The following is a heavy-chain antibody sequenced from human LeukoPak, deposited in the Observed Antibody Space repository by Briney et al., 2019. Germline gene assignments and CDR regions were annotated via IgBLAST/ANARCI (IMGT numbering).Heavy chain of an antibody. CDR1: GGSVSSHY. Sequence: PSETLSLTCTVSGGSVSSHYWSWIRQPPGKGLEWIGYIYYSGSTDYNPSLKSRVRISVDTSTNQSSLTVSSVTAEDTAVYYCAKDRYDILSGYYNPRYYYYYMDVWGKGTTVTVSS. V-gene: IGHV4-59*02. D-gene: IGHD3-9*01. CDR3: AKDRYDILSGYYNPRYYYYYMDV. CDR2: IYYSGST. J-gene: IGHJ6*03.